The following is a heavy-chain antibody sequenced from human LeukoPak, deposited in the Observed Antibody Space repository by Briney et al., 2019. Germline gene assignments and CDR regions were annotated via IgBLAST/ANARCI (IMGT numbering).Heavy chain of an antibody. CDR1: GFTFSSYG. CDR3: AKVPHGRVATSSAWDWYFDL. Sequence: GGSLRLSCAASGFTFSSYGMHWVRQAPGKGLEWVAVISYDGSNKYYADSVKGRFTISRDNSKNTLYLQMNSLRAEDTAVYYCAKVPHGRVATSSAWDWYFDLWGRGTLVTVSS. D-gene: IGHD5-12*01. J-gene: IGHJ2*01. CDR2: ISYDGSNK. V-gene: IGHV3-30*18.